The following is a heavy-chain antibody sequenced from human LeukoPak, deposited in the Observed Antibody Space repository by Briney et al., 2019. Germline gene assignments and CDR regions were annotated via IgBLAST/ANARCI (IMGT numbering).Heavy chain of an antibody. J-gene: IGHJ5*02. CDR2: ISAYNGNT. Sequence: GASVKVSCKAAGYTFTSHGISWVRQAPGQGLEWMGWISAYNGNTNYAQKLQGRVTMTTDTSTSTAYMELRSLRSDDTAVYYCARDLDPYYYDSSGYFINWFDPWGQGTLVTLSS. D-gene: IGHD3-22*01. V-gene: IGHV1-18*01. CDR3: ARDLDPYYYDSSGYFINWFDP. CDR1: GYTFTSHG.